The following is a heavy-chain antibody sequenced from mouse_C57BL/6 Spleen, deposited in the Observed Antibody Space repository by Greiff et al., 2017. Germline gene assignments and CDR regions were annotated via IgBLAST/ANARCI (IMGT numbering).Heavy chain of an antibody. CDR2: INPSSGDT. D-gene: IGHD4-1*01. J-gene: IGHJ2*01. CDR1: GYTFTSYT. CDR3: ANWDDYFDY. Sequence: QVQLQQSGAELARPGASVKMSCKASGYTFTSYTMHWVKQRPGQGLEWIGYINPSSGDTKYNQKFKDKATLTADKSSSTAYMQLSSLTSEDSAVXYCANWDDYFDYWGQGTTLTVSS. V-gene: IGHV1-4*01.